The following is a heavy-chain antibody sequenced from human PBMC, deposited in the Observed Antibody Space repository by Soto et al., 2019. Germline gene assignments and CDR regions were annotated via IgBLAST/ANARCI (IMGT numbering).Heavy chain of an antibody. V-gene: IGHV4-61*01. Sequence: SETLSLTCTVSGGSVSSGSYYWSWIRQPPGKGLEWIGYIYYSGSTNYNPPLKSRVTISVDTSKNQFSLKLSSVTAADTAVYYCARELYYYDSSGYYYGAGWFDPWGQGTLVTVSS. CDR3: ARELYYYDSSGYYYGAGWFDP. CDR2: IYYSGST. J-gene: IGHJ5*02. D-gene: IGHD3-22*01. CDR1: GGSVSSGSYY.